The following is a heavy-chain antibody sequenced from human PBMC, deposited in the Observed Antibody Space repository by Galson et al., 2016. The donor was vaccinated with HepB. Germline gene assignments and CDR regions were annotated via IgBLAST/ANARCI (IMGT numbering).Heavy chain of an antibody. J-gene: IGHJ4*02. V-gene: IGHV3-30*03. CDR2: IAYDGNDK. Sequence: SLRLSCATSGINFRAYNMHWVRQTPGKGLEWVAIIAYDGNDKSYGNSVKGRFTVSRDNSRNTQYLQMNSLRSGDTAVYFCARPHGSEGYAKFAFWGQGTPVTVS. CDR1: GINFRAYN. CDR3: ARPHGSEGYAKFAF. D-gene: IGHD2-2*01.